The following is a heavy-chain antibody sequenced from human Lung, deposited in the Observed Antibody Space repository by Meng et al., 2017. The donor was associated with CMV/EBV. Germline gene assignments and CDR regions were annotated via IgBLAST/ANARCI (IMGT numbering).Heavy chain of an antibody. J-gene: IGHJ4*02. V-gene: IGHV4-31*03. CDR2: SYYTGST. Sequence: HVQLKESGPGLVNPTQTLFPSCTCSGGSIGSGGYYWRWIRQHPGKGLGWIGYSYYTGSTFYNPSLKSRVTISVATHKNQFTLKLIHATAADTAVYSCACEANRDGYETPKFDYWGQGTLVTVSS. CDR3: ACEANRDGYETPKFDY. D-gene: IGHD5-24*01. CDR1: GGSIGSGGYY.